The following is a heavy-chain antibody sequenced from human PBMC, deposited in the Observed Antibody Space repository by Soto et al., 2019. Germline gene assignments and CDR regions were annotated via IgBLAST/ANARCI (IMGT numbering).Heavy chain of an antibody. CDR1: GDTFSTYI. V-gene: IGHV1-69*08. CDR3: ARDRITTRGDAFDL. D-gene: IGHD3-3*01. Sequence: QVQLVQSGAEVRKPGSSVKVSCKAPGDTFSTYIISWVRQAPGQGLEWMGRIIPIPDITNYAQKFQGRVTVTADSSTSTAYMELTSLKSEDTAVYYCARDRITTRGDAFDLWGQGTMVTVSS. CDR2: IIPIPDIT. J-gene: IGHJ3*01.